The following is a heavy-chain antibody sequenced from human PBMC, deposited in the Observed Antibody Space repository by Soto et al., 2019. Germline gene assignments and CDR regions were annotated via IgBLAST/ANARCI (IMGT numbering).Heavy chain of an antibody. J-gene: IGHJ3*02. Sequence: QVQLVQSGAEVKKPGASVKVSCKASGYTFISYDINWVRQATGQGLEWMGWMNPNRGNSGYEQKFQGRVTMTRNTSISTAYMERSSLRSEDTAVYYCARGQEYLGAFDIWGQGTMVTVSS. CDR3: ARGQEYLGAFDI. CDR2: MNPNRGNS. V-gene: IGHV1-8*01. CDR1: GYTFISYD.